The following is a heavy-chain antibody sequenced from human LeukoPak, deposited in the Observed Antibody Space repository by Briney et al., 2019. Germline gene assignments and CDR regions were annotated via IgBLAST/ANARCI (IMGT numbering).Heavy chain of an antibody. CDR3: ARDRVDYEYSSSSYFDY. J-gene: IGHJ4*02. D-gene: IGHD6-6*01. CDR1: GGTFSSYA. CDR2: IIPIFGTA. Sequence: ASVKVSCKASGGTFSSYAISWVRQAPGQGLEWMGGIIPIFGTATYAQKFQGRVTITTDESTSTAYMELSSLRSEDTAVYYCARDRVDYEYSSSSYFDYWGQGTLVTVSS. V-gene: IGHV1-69*05.